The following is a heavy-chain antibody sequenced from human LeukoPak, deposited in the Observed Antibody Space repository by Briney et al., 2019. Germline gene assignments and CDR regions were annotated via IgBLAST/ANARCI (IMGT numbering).Heavy chain of an antibody. Sequence: SVKVSCKASGGTFSSYAISWVRQAPGQGLEWMGRIIPILGIANYAQKFQGRVTITADKSTSTAYMELRSLRSDDTAVYYCARETFDYDSSGYYAFDYWGQGTLVTVSS. V-gene: IGHV1-69*04. J-gene: IGHJ4*02. CDR2: IIPILGIA. CDR3: ARETFDYDSSGYYAFDY. D-gene: IGHD3-22*01. CDR1: GGTFSSYA.